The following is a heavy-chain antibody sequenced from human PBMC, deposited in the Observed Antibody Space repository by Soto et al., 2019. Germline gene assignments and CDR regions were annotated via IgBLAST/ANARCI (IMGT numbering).Heavy chain of an antibody. CDR1: GITYSNYA. J-gene: IGHJ6*02. CDR3: ARPFGVQYTFYYCALDV. Sequence: GGSLRLSCATSGITYSNYAVHWVRQAPGKGLEWVAFISHDDTKNYYADSVKGRFTISRDSSKNTVFLQMNTLRADDTAVYYCARPFGVQYTFYYCALDVWGQGTTLTVSS. V-gene: IGHV3-30-3*01. CDR2: ISHDDTKN. D-gene: IGHD1-1*01.